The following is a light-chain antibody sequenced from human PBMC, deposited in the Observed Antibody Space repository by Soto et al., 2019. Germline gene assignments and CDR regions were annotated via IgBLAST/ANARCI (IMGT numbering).Light chain of an antibody. V-gene: IGKV1-39*01. CDR1: QSISNY. CDR3: QQTYKTPLT. CDR2: LAS. Sequence: DIQMTQSPSSLSASVGDRVTITCRASQSISNYLNWYQQRPGKAPKLLIYLASSLSSGVPSKFSGSRSGTDFTLTISVLQPEDPATYYCQQTYKTPLTFGQGTKVDIK. J-gene: IGKJ1*01.